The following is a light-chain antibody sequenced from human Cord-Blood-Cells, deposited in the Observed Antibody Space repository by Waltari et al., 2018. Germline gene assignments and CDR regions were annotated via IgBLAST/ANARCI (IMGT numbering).Light chain of an antibody. Sequence: IQMTPPASSLSASVRDRVTITCQASQDISNYLNWYQQKPGKAPKLLIYDASNLETGVPSRFSGSGSGTDFTFTISSLQPEDIATYYCQQYDNLFTFGPGTKVDIK. CDR1: QDISNY. V-gene: IGKV1-33*01. CDR2: DAS. CDR3: QQYDNLFT. J-gene: IGKJ3*01.